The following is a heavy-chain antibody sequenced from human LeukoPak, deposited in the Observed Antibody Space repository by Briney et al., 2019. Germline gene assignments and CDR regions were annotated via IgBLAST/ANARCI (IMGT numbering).Heavy chain of an antibody. D-gene: IGHD2-2*01. Sequence: SVKVSCKASGGTFSSYTISWVRQAPGQGLERMGRIIPILGIANYAQKFQGRVTITADKSTSTAYMELSSLRSEDTAVYYCSVVVPAATSFDYWGQGTPVTVSS. V-gene: IGHV1-69*02. J-gene: IGHJ4*02. CDR1: GGTFSSYT. CDR3: SVVVPAATSFDY. CDR2: IIPILGIA.